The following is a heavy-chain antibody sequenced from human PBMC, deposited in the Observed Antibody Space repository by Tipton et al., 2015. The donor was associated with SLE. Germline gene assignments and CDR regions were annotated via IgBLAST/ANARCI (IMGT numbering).Heavy chain of an antibody. CDR2: IYSGGNT. CDR1: GFTISSSY. CDR3: ARSRSTPSYYGLDV. Sequence: SLRLSCAASGFTISSSYMSWVRQAPGKGLEWISLIYSGGNTFYADSVKGRFTISRDDSKNTLHLQVSSLRVGDTAVYYCARSRSTPSYYGLDVWGNGTTVTVSS. D-gene: IGHD2-2*01. V-gene: IGHV3-53*01. J-gene: IGHJ6*04.